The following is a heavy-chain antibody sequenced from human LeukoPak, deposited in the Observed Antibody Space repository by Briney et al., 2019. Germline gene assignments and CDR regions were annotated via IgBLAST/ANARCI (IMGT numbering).Heavy chain of an antibody. CDR1: GFTSSSYS. CDR2: ISIRSSNI. V-gene: IGHV3-21*01. CDR3: ARGEGLDYGDYVYAFDS. J-gene: IGHJ3*02. Sequence: PGGSLRHSCAASGFTSSSYSMNCVRPAPGKGLEWVSSISIRSSNIYYADSVKGRFTSSRDNAKNSLYLQMNSLRAEDTAVYYCARGEGLDYGDYVYAFDSWGQGTMVTVSS. D-gene: IGHD4-17*01.